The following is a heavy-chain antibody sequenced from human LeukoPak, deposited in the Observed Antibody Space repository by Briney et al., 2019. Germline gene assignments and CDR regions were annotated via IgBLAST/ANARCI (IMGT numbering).Heavy chain of an antibody. CDR2: IKSKVDGETT. Sequence: GGPLRLSCAASRFTFSNAWMHWVRQAPRKGLDWVGRIKSKVDGETTDYAAPVKGRFTISRDYSNNMVYLQMNSLKIEDTAVYYCAIDEPNYAPYDFDYWGQGTLVTVSS. CDR1: RFTFSNAW. V-gene: IGHV3-15*01. D-gene: IGHD4/OR15-4a*01. J-gene: IGHJ4*02. CDR3: AIDEPNYAPYDFDY.